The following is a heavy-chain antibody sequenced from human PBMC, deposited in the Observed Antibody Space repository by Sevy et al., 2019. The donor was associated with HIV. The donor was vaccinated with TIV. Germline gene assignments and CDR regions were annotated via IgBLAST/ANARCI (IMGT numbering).Heavy chain of an antibody. CDR2: IYNDGST. D-gene: IGHD5-12*01. CDR1: GFSVNGNH. Sequence: GGSLRLSCIVSGFSVNGNHINWVHQAPGKGPEWVSIIYNDGSTQYADSVKGRFTISRDNAKDTVYLQMNSLRAGDTALYYCHGFGGYASWGQGTLVTVSS. J-gene: IGHJ1*01. CDR3: HGFGGYAS. V-gene: IGHV3-53*01.